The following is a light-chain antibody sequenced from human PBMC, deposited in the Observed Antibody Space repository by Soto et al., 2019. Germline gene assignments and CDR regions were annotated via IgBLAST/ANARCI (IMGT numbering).Light chain of an antibody. J-gene: IGLJ1*01. CDR1: SSDVGGYDY. Sequence: QSALTQPPSASGSPVQSVTISCTGTSSDVGGYDYVSWYQQHPGKAPKLTIYEVSKRPSGVPDRFSGSKSGNTASLTVSGLQAEDEADYYCSSYAGSSTYVFGTGTKVTVL. CDR2: EVS. CDR3: SSYAGSSTYV. V-gene: IGLV2-8*01.